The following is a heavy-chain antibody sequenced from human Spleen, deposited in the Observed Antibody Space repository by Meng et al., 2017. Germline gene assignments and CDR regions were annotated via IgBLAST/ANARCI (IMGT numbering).Heavy chain of an antibody. Sequence: QVRLQQWGAGLLKPSETLSLTCVVSGGSFSDYYWSWIRQPPGKGLEWIGEINHSGSTNYNPSLESRATISVDTSKNQFSLRLSSVTAADTAVYYCARGGPIDYWGQGTLVTVSS. CDR2: INHSGST. J-gene: IGHJ4*02. CDR1: GGSFSDYY. CDR3: ARGGPIDY. V-gene: IGHV4-34*01.